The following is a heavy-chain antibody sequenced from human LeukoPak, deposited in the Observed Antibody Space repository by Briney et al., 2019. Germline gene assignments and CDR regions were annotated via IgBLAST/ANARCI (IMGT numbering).Heavy chain of an antibody. CDR2: IYTTGST. J-gene: IGHJ4*02. V-gene: IGHV4-4*07. Sequence: SETLSLTCTASGASISSYFWSWIRQPAGKGLEWIGRIYTTGSTNYNPPLKRRVTMSVDTSKKQFSLKLISVTAADTAVYYCARERGRFDYWGQGTLVTVSS. D-gene: IGHD2-15*01. CDR3: ARERGRFDY. CDR1: GASISSYF.